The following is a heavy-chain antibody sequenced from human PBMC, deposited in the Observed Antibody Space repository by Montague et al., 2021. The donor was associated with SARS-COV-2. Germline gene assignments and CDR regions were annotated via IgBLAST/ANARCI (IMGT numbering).Heavy chain of an antibody. J-gene: IGHJ4*02. D-gene: IGHD2-8*01. CDR2: IYYSGST. Sequence: SETLSLTCTVSGGSISSSSHYWGWIRQPPGKGLDWIGSIYYSGSTYYKPSLKSRVTIYVDTSKNQFSLKLSSVTAADTAVYYCARANGYYFDYWGQGTLVTVSS. V-gene: IGHV4-39*01. CDR1: GGSISSSSHY. CDR3: ARANGYYFDY.